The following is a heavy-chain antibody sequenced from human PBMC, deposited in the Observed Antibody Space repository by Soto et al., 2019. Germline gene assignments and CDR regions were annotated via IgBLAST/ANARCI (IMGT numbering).Heavy chain of an antibody. J-gene: IGHJ4*01. CDR2: IKSKTDGGTT. D-gene: IGHD3-16*01. Sequence: GGSLRLSCAASGFTFSNARMNWVRQAPGKGLEWVGRIKSKTDGGTTDYAAPVKGRFTISRDDSKNTLYLQMNSLKTEDTAVYYCSSEIWAPWPVRVFDSWRHALLVTV. CDR3: SSEIWAPWPVRVFDS. CDR1: GFTFSNAR. V-gene: IGHV3-15*07.